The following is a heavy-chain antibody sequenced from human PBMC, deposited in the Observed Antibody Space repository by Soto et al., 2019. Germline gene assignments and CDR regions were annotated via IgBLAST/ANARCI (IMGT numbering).Heavy chain of an antibody. D-gene: IGHD3-3*01. CDR3: ARTATVFGVGDAFNI. CDR1: GGSISSGGYY. Sequence: TLSLTCTVSGGSISSGGYYWSWIRQHPGKGLEWIGYIYYSGSTYYNPSLKSRVTISVDASENQISLKLSSATAADTAVYYCARTATVFGVGDAFNIWGQGTMVTVSS. CDR2: IYYSGST. J-gene: IGHJ3*02. V-gene: IGHV4-31*03.